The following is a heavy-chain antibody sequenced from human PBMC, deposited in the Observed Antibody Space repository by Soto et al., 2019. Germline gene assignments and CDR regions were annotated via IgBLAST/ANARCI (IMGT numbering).Heavy chain of an antibody. V-gene: IGHV3-15*07. J-gene: IGHJ4*02. Sequence: EVQLVASGGGLVKPGGSLRLSCAASGFTFSNAWLNWVRQAPGKGLEWVGRIKSKTDGGTTDYAAPVKGRFTISRDDSQNPLYLQMTSLKTEDTAVYYCIVRYPYDFDYWCQGTLVTVSS. CDR1: GFTFSNAW. CDR3: IVRYPYDFDY. D-gene: IGHD2-21*01. CDR2: IKSKTDGGTT.